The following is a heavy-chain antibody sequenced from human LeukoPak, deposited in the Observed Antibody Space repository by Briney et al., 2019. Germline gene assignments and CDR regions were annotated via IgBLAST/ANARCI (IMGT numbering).Heavy chain of an antibody. CDR2: IYPGESDT. V-gene: IGHV5-51*06. D-gene: IGHD1-26*01. CDR3: ARFSVGGTYYPNY. CDR1: GYIFTSSW. Sequence: GGSLQISCQGSGYIFTSSWIGGGRQVPGKGREWMGIIYPGESDTRYSTSCQGQVTISADKSISTAYLQWSSLKASDNAMYYCARFSVGGTYYPNYWGQGTLVSVSS. J-gene: IGHJ4*02.